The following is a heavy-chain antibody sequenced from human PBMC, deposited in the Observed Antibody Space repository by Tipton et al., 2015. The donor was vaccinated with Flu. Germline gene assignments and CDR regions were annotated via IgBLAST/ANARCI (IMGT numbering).Heavy chain of an antibody. V-gene: IGHV3-66*02. D-gene: IGHD5-12*01. Sequence: TSSSFYWGWIRQPPGKGLQWVSVIYRGGTTYVADSVKGRCTISRDNSKNTLYLQWNSLTTEDTAVYYCATLGNSGTDGFDIWGQGTMVTISS. CDR1: TSSSFY. CDR3: ATLGNSGTDGFDI. J-gene: IGHJ3*02. CDR2: IYRGGTT.